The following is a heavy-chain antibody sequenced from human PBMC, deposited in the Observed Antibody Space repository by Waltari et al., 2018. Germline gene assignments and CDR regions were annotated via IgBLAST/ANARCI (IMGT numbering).Heavy chain of an antibody. CDR2: IYSGGST. Sequence: EVQLVETGGGLIQPGGSLRLSCAASGLTVSTNYMRWVRQPPGAGLEWVSFIYSGGSTYYRGSVKGRFTISRDNAKNTLYLEMNSLRAEDTAVYYCKTRDYWGQGTLVTVSS. CDR1: GLTVSTNY. J-gene: IGHJ4*02. CDR3: KTRDY. V-gene: IGHV3-53*02.